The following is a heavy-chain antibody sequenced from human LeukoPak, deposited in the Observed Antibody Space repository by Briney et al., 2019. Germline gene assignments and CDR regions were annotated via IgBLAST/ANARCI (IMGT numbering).Heavy chain of an antibody. V-gene: IGHV3-21*01. CDR1: GFTFSSYS. Sequence: PGGSLRLSCAASGFTFSSYSMNWVRQAPGKGLEWVSAISGSGGSTYYADSVKGRFTISRDNAKNSLYLQMNSLRAEDTAVYYCARGMTTVTKGYFDYWGQGTLVTVSS. J-gene: IGHJ4*02. CDR3: ARGMTTVTKGYFDY. D-gene: IGHD4-17*01. CDR2: ISGSGGST.